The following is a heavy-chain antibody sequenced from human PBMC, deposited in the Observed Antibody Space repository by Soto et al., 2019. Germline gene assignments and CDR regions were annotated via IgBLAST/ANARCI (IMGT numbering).Heavy chain of an antibody. J-gene: IGHJ5*01. CDR1: GGSLSGSY. D-gene: IGHD4-4*01. V-gene: IGHV4-34*01. CDR2: INDSGNT. Sequence: PSETLSLTCAVHGGSLSGSYWTWIRQPPGKGLEWIGEINDSGNTNYSPSLKSRVTISVDTSRNQFSLKLSSVTAADTAVYYCARSNTDFDPRGRGTLVTVSS. CDR3: ARSNTDFDP.